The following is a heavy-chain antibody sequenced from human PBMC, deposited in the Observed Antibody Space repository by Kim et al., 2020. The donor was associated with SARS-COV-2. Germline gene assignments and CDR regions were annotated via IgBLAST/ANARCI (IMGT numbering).Heavy chain of an antibody. V-gene: IGHV4-31*03. CDR3: ARGQGLITLLVVVVEEFDY. Sequence: SETLSLTCTVSGGSISSGGYYWSWIRQPPGKGLEWIGYIYYSGSTYYNPSLKSRVTISVDTSKNQFSLKLSSVTAADTAVYYCARGQGLITLLVVVVEEFDYWGQGTLVTVSS. J-gene: IGHJ4*02. D-gene: IGHD3-22*01. CDR2: IYYSGST. CDR1: GGSISSGGYY.